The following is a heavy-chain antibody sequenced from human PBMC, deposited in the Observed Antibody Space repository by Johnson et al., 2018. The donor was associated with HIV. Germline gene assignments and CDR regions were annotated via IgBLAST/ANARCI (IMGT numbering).Heavy chain of an antibody. CDR1: GFTFSSYW. CDR2: INSDGSST. V-gene: IGHV3-74*02. D-gene: IGHD5-12*01. CDR3: ARVALDAFDI. J-gene: IGHJ3*02. Sequence: EKLVESGGGLVQPGGSLRLSCAASGFTFSSYWMHWVRQAPGKGLVWVSRINSDGSSTSYADSVKGRFTISRENAKNSLYLQMNSLRAGDTAVYYCARVALDAFDIWGQGTMVTVSA.